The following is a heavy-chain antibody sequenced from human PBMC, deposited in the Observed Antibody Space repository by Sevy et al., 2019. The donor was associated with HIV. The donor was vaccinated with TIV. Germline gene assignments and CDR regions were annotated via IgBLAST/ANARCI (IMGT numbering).Heavy chain of an antibody. J-gene: IGHJ5*02. CDR2: ISKDGTNK. Sequence: GGSLRLSCSASGFNISPYALHWVRQTPGKGLQWLAVISKDGTNKDYADFVKGRFSLSRDNSKNTLYLQMSNLRPEDTAVYYCAKEGYYDSHSADWFDPWGQGTLVTVSS. CDR3: AKEGYYDSHSADWFDP. D-gene: IGHD3-22*01. CDR1: GFNISPYA. V-gene: IGHV3-30*04.